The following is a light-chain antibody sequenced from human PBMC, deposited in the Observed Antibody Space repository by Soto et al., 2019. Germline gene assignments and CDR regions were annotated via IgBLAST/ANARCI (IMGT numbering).Light chain of an antibody. CDR1: SSNIGNKY. CDR2: ENN. CDR3: GTWDSSLSAVV. V-gene: IGLV1-51*02. J-gene: IGLJ2*01. Sequence: QSVLTQPPSVSAAPGQKVTISCSGSSSNIGNKYVSWYQQLPGTAPKLLIYENNKRPSGIPDQFSGSKSGTSATLGITGLQTGDEADYYCGTWDSSLSAVVFGGGTKLTVL.